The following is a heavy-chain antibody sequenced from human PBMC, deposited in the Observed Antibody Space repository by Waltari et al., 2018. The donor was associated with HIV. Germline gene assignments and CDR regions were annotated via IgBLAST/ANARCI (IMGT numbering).Heavy chain of an antibody. CDR3: ARGGLIAAAGGGERRLDP. J-gene: IGHJ5*02. V-gene: IGHV4-59*01. CDR2: YYYSGST. D-gene: IGHD6-13*01. CDR1: GDSISSSC. Sequence: QVQLQESGPGLVKPSETLSLTCAVSGDSISSSCWSWIRQNPGKGLEWIGYYYYSGSTNYNPSLRNRVTISLDTSKNQFSLKMTSVTVADTALYYCARGGLIAAAGGGERRLDPWGQGTLVTVSS.